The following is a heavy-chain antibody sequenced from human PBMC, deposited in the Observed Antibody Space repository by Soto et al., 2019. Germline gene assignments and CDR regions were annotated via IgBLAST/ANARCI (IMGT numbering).Heavy chain of an antibody. J-gene: IGHJ6*02. D-gene: IGHD3-10*01. CDR1: GFTFSSYS. CDR2: ISSSSSTI. V-gene: IGHV3-48*02. CDR3: ARDLASGWFTMVRGVIIPDYYYGMDV. Sequence: PGGSLRLSCAASGFTFSSYSMNWVRQAPGKGLEWVSYISSSSSTIYYADSVKGRFTISRDNAKNSLYLQMNSLRDEDTAVYYCARDLASGWFTMVRGVIIPDYYYGMDVWGQGTTLTVSS.